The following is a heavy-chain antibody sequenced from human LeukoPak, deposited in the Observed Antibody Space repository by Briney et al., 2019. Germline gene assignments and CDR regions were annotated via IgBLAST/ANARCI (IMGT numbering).Heavy chain of an antibody. D-gene: IGHD4-11*01. V-gene: IGHV5-51*03. CDR2: ISPGDSDT. CDR3: ARSSTVLPRSDMDV. J-gene: IGHJ6*04. CDR1: GYRFTNYW. Sequence: KPGESLKISCKGSGYRFTNYWIGWVRQMPGKGLEWMGIISPGDSDTRYSPSFQGQVTISADKSIRTAYLQWSSLKASDTAMYYCARSSTVLPRSDMDVWGKGTTVTVSS.